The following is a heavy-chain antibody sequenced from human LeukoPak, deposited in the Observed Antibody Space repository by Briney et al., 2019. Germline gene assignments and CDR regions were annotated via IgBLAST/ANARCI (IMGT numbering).Heavy chain of an antibody. J-gene: IGHJ6*02. V-gene: IGHV1-8*01. CDR1: GYTFTSYD. CDR2: VNPNSGNT. D-gene: IGHD6-13*01. Sequence: GASVKVSCKASGYTFTSYDIYWVRQATRQGLEWVGWVNPNSGNTGYAQKFQGRVTMTRNTSISTTYKELSSLRSEDTAVYYCARGPIAAAEGHGIDVWGQGTTATVSS. CDR3: ARGPIAAAEGHGIDV.